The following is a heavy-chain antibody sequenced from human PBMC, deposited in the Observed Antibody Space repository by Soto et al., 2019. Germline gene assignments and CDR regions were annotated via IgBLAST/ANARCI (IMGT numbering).Heavy chain of an antibody. V-gene: IGHV3-48*02. CDR3: ARVSSCHDY. CDR2: ISSSSSTI. CDR1: GFTFSSYS. J-gene: IGHJ4*02. Sequence: EVQLVESGGGLVQPGGSLRLSCAASGFTFSSYSMNWVRQAPGKGLEWVSYISSSSSTIYYADSVKGQFTISRDNAKNSLYLPMNSLRDEDTAVYYCARVSSCHDYWSQGTLVTVSS. D-gene: IGHD6-13*01.